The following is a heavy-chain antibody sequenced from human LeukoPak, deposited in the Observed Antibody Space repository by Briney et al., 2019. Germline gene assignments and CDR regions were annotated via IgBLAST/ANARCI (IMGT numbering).Heavy chain of an antibody. CDR2: ISGSGGST. CDR1: GFTFSSYS. CDR3: AKALGSLRLGGGGY. Sequence: PGGSLRLSCAASGFTFSSYSMNWVRQAPGKGLEWVSAISGSGGSTYYADSVKGRFTISRDNSKNTLYLQMNSLRAEDTAVYYCAKALGSLRLGGGGYWGQGTLITVSS. V-gene: IGHV3-23*01. J-gene: IGHJ4*02. D-gene: IGHD1-26*01.